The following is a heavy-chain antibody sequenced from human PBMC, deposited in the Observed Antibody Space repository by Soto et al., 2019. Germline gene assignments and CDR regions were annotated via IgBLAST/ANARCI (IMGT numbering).Heavy chain of an antibody. Sequence: GGSLRLSCAAFGLTFCSSAMAWVRQAPGKGREWVSAIRGSGGSTYYADSVKGRFTTSRDNSTNTPYLQMNSLRAEDTAVYYCAKSSLIGQDYDLWSGTPPYFDYWGQGTLVTVSS. J-gene: IGHJ4*02. CDR2: IRGSGGST. V-gene: IGHV3-23*01. D-gene: IGHD3-3*01. CDR1: GLTFCSSA. CDR3: AKSSLIGQDYDLWSGTPPYFDY.